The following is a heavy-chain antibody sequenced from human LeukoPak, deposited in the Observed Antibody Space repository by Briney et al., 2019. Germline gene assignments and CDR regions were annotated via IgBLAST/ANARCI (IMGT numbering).Heavy chain of an antibody. CDR3: ARGPYCRGGSCSIGLSNLYYFDY. Sequence: PSETLSLTCAVYGGSFSGYYWSWIRQPPGKGLEWIGEINHSGSTNYNPSLKSRVTISVDTSKNQFSLKLSSVTAAYPAVYYCARGPYCRGGSCSIGLSNLYYFDYWGQGTLVTVSS. J-gene: IGHJ4*02. V-gene: IGHV4-34*01. CDR2: INHSGST. CDR1: GGSFSGYY. D-gene: IGHD2-15*01.